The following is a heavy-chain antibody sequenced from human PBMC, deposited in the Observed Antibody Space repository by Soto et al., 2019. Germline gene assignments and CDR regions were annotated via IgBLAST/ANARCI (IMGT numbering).Heavy chain of an antibody. CDR1: GYTFTSYG. Sequence: QVQLVQSGAEVKKPGASVKVSCKASGYTFTSYGISWVRQAPGQGLEWMGWISAYNGNTNYAQKLQGRVTMTTDTSTSTAYMELRSLRSDDTAVYYCARENQYYSNYDYGWFAPWGQGTLVTVSS. CDR3: ARENQYYSNYDYGWFAP. CDR2: ISAYNGNT. J-gene: IGHJ5*02. D-gene: IGHD4-4*01. V-gene: IGHV1-18*01.